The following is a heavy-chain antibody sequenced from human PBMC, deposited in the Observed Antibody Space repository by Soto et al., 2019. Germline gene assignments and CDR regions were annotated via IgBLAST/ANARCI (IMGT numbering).Heavy chain of an antibody. V-gene: IGHV3-30*03. CDR3: ARGGEVLDY. J-gene: IGHJ4*02. Sequence: QVQLVESGGGVVRPGKSLTLSCXGSGFAFGGFGIHWVRQTPGKGLEWLAMTSSDGSNKYLADSVKGRFTVSRDMSRTMVFLQMDNLRLEDTAVYYCARGGEVLDYWGRGALVTVSS. D-gene: IGHD3-16*01. CDR1: GFAFGGFG. CDR2: TSSDGSNK.